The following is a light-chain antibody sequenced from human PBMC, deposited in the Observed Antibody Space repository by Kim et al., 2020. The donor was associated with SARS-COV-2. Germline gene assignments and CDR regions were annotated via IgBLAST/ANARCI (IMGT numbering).Light chain of an antibody. CDR2: EVD. CDR3: SSYIRGSTNYV. CDR1: SSDVGGYKY. J-gene: IGLJ1*01. V-gene: IGLV2-14*01. Sequence: QSITISCTGTSSDVGGYKYVSWYKQHPGKAPKLVIYEVDNRPSGVSIRFSGYKSGNTASLTISGLQAEDEADYYCSSYIRGSTNYVFGTGTKVTVL.